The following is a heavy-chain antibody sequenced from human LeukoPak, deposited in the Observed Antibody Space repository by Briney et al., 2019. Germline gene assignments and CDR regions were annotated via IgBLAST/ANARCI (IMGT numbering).Heavy chain of an antibody. V-gene: IGHV4-38-2*02. CDR2: IYHSGST. J-gene: IGHJ5*02. D-gene: IGHD6-13*01. CDR1: GYSISSGYY. CDR3: ARARKYSSSWYYNWFDP. Sequence: SETLSLTCTVSGYSISSGYYWGWIRQPPGKGLEWVGSIYHSGSTYYNPSLKSRVTISVDTSKNQFSLKLSSVTAADTAVYYCARARKYSSSWYYNWFDPWGQGTLVTVSS.